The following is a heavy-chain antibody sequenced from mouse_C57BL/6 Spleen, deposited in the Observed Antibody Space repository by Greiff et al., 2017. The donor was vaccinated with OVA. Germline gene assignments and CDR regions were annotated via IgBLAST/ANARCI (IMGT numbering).Heavy chain of an antibody. CDR2: IDPNSGGT. D-gene: IGHD2-3*01. CDR3: SRTHDGYLYYFDY. J-gene: IGHJ2*01. Sequence: QVQLQQPGAELVKPGASVKLSCKASGYTFTSYWMHWVKQRPGRGLEWIGRIDPNSGGTKYNEKFKSKATLTVDKPASTAYMQLSSLTSEDSAVYYWSRTHDGYLYYFDYWGQGTTLTVSS. CDR1: GYTFTSYW. V-gene: IGHV1-72*01.